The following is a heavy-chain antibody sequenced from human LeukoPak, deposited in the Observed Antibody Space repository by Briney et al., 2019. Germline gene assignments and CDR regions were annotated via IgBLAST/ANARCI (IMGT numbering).Heavy chain of an antibody. V-gene: IGHV3-7*01. J-gene: IGHJ3*02. Sequence: GGSLRLSCAASGFTFSSYWMSWVRQAPGKGLEWVANIKQDGSEKYYVDSVKGRFTISRDNSKNTLYLQMNSLRAEDTAVYYCAKLQSGAFDIWGQGTMVTVSS. CDR3: AKLQSGAFDI. CDR2: IKQDGSEK. CDR1: GFTFSSYW. D-gene: IGHD1-1*01.